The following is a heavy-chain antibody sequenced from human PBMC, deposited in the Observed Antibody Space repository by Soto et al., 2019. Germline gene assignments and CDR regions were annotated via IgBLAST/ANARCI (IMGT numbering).Heavy chain of an antibody. V-gene: IGHV3-23*01. CDR3: AKARGYSYAYTGCYDY. J-gene: IGHJ4*02. D-gene: IGHD5-18*01. Sequence: GGSLRLSCAASGFTFSSSAMSWVRQAPGKGLEWVSAISGTGHSTYYADSVKGRFTISRDNSKTTLFLQMNRLRVEDTAVYYCAKARGYSYAYTGCYDYWGQGTLVTVSS. CDR1: GFTFSSSA. CDR2: ISGTGHST.